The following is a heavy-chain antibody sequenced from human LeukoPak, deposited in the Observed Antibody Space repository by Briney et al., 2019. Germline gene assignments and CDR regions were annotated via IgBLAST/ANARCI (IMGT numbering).Heavy chain of an antibody. CDR3: ARGAGTLLDY. D-gene: IGHD6-19*01. Sequence: SETLSLTCTVSGGSISSYYWSWIWQPPGKGLEWIGYIYYSGSTNYNPSLKSRVTISVDTSKNQFSLKLSSVTAADTAVYYCARGAGTLLDYWGQGTLVTVSS. J-gene: IGHJ4*02. CDR1: GGSISSYY. V-gene: IGHV4-59*01. CDR2: IYYSGST.